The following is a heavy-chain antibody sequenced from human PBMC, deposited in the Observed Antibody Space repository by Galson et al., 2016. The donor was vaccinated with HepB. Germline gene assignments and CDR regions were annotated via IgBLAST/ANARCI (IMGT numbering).Heavy chain of an antibody. Sequence: SLRLSCAGSGFTFATYPMSWVRQAPGKGLEWVSGISGSGGRTYYADSVKGRFTISRDNSKNTVYLQMNSLRVEDTALYYCAKDGYFASGSALYGMDVWGQGTTVTVSS. CDR3: AKDGYFASGSALYGMDV. CDR2: ISGSGGRT. V-gene: IGHV3-23*01. CDR1: GFTFATYP. D-gene: IGHD3-10*01. J-gene: IGHJ6*02.